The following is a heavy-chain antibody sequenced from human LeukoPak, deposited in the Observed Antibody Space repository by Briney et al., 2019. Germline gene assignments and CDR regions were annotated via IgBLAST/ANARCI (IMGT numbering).Heavy chain of an antibody. CDR2: IHYSGSA. V-gene: IGHV4-39*01. CDR1: AASISDSDYY. Sequence: SQTLSLTCTVSAASISDSDYYWGWIRQAPGKALEWIGNIHYSGSAYYNPSLESRVTLDVDTSQNQVSRRLTSVTAADTAVYFCARSYCTGSTCPRRWFDPWGQGTLVTVSS. J-gene: IGHJ5*02. D-gene: IGHD2-8*02. CDR3: ARSYCTGSTCPRRWFDP.